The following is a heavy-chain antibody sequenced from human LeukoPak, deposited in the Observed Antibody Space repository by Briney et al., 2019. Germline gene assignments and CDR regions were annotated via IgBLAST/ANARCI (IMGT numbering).Heavy chain of an antibody. J-gene: IGHJ6*02. D-gene: IGHD3-10*01. CDR3: ARDLGITMVRGVNINYYGMDV. CDR1: GYTFTGYY. V-gene: IGHV1-2*02. Sequence: ASVKVSCKASGYTFTGYYMHWVRQAPGQGLEWMGWINPNSGGTNYAQKFQGRVTMTRDTSISTAYMELSRLRSDDTAVYYCARDLGITMVRGVNINYYGMDVWGQGTTVTVSS. CDR2: INPNSGGT.